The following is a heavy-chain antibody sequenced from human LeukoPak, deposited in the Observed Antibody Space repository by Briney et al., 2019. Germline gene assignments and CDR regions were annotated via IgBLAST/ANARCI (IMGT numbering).Heavy chain of an antibody. CDR1: GGSIGSSSYY. CDR2: IYYSGST. Sequence: SETLSLTCTVSGGSIGSSSYYWGWIRQPPGKGLEWIGSIYYSGSTYYNPSLKSRVTISVDTSKNQFSLKLSSVTAADTAVYYCAKTMRDGYTDYWGQGTLVTVSS. V-gene: IGHV4-39*01. D-gene: IGHD5-12*01. CDR3: AKTMRDGYTDY. J-gene: IGHJ4*02.